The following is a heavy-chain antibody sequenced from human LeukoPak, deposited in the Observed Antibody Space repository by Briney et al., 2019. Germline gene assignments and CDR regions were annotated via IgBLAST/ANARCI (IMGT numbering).Heavy chain of an antibody. Sequence: GGSLRLSCAASGFTFSGYYMSWIRQAPGKGLEWVSYISSLSTSIYYTDSVKGRFTISRDNAKNSLYLQMNNLRAEDTAVYYCGRDKEGWGQGTLVTVSS. CDR1: GFTFSGYY. CDR3: GRDKEG. J-gene: IGHJ4*02. CDR2: ISSLSTSI. V-gene: IGHV3-11*04.